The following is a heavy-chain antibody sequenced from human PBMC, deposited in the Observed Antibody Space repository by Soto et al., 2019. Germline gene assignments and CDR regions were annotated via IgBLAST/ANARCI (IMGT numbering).Heavy chain of an antibody. CDR1: GGSISSGGYS. Sequence: SETLSLTCAVSGGSISSGGYSWSWIRQPPGKGLEWIGYIYHSGSTYYNPSLKSRVTISVDRSKNQFSLKLSSVTAADTAVYYCARGRRYPDYWGQGTRVTVYS. D-gene: IGHD2-2*02. CDR2: IYHSGST. V-gene: IGHV4-30-2*01. CDR3: ARGRRYPDY. J-gene: IGHJ4*02.